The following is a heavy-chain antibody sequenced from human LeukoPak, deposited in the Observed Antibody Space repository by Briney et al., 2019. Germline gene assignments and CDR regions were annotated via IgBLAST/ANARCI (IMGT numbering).Heavy chain of an antibody. V-gene: IGHV3-33*01. CDR1: GFTFSNYG. Sequence: GGSLRLSCAASGFTFSNYGMHWVRQAPGKGLEWVALIWYDGSNRYYTDSVKGRFTISRGNSKNTLYLHMNSLRAEDTAPYYCAREGPRGNSQFDYWGQGTLVTVSS. CDR3: AREGPRGNSQFDY. J-gene: IGHJ4*02. CDR2: IWYDGSNR. D-gene: IGHD2/OR15-2a*01.